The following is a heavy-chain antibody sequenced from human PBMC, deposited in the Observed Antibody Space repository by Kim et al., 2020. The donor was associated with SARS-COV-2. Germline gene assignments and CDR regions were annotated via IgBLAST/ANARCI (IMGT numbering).Heavy chain of an antibody. CDR3: ARYVSLGGGYYYYYGMDV. Sequence: ASVKVSCKASGYTFTSYGISWVRQAPGQGLEWMGWISAYNGNTNYAQKLQGRVTMTTDTSTSTAYMELRSLRSDDTAVYYCARYVSLGGGYYYYYGMDVWGQGTTVTVSS. V-gene: IGHV1-18*01. J-gene: IGHJ6*02. CDR2: ISAYNGNT. D-gene: IGHD3-16*01. CDR1: GYTFTSYG.